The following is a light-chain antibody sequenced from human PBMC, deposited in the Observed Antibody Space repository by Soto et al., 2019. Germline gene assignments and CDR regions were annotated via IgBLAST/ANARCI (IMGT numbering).Light chain of an antibody. V-gene: IGLV1-40*01. CDR3: QSYDSSLSVV. Sequence: QSVLTQPPSVSGAPGQRVTISCTGSSSNIGAGYDVHWYQQLPGTAPKLLIYGNSNRPSGVPDRFSGSKSGTSASLAITGRQAEDEADYYCQSYDSSLSVVFGGGTKLTVI. CDR2: GNS. CDR1: SSNIGAGYD. J-gene: IGLJ2*01.